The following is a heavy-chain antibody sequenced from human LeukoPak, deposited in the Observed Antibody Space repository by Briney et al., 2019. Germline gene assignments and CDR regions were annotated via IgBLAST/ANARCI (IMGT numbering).Heavy chain of an antibody. CDR3: AKDTPRMVMGGY. Sequence: GGSLRLSCAASGFTFSSYGMSWVRQAPGKGLEWVSAISDSGGSTYYADSVKGRFTISRDNSKNTLYLQMNSLRAEDTAVYYCAKDTPRMVMGGYWGQGTLVTVSS. V-gene: IGHV3-23*01. J-gene: IGHJ4*02. D-gene: IGHD2-8*01. CDR1: GFTFSSYG. CDR2: ISDSGGST.